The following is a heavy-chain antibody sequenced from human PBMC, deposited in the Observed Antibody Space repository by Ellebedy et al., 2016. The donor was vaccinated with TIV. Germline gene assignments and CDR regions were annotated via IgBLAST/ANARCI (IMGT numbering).Heavy chain of an antibody. D-gene: IGHD2-15*01. CDR3: ARTGCSGGSCYDY. CDR2: VDYSGNT. V-gene: IGHV4-34*01. J-gene: IGHJ4*02. Sequence: MPSETLSLTCAVYGGSFSGFFWSWIRQAPGKGLEWIGEVDYSGNTNYNTSIRSRVTLSVDTSKFQVSLKLNSVTAADSAVYFCARTGCSGGSCYDYWGQGALVTVTS. CDR1: GGSFSGFF.